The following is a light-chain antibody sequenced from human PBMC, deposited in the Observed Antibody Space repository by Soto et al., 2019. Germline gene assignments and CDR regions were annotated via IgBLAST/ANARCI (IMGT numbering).Light chain of an antibody. J-gene: IGKJ2*03. CDR2: GTS. V-gene: IGKV1-39*01. CDR3: QQTYIVPHS. Sequence: ILMTKSPSSLSAAIGDRVTVTGWAGQRVSTSSSWYQQKPWCAPKLLIHGTSKLESVVPRRFSGGGSGTDFTLNISSLQHEDFTSYYCQQTYIVPHSSGQGTKLEIK. CDR1: QRVSTS.